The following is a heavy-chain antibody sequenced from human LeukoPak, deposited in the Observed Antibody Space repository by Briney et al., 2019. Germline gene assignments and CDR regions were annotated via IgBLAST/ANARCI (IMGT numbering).Heavy chain of an antibody. J-gene: IGHJ4*02. CDR1: GGSFSGYY. D-gene: IGHD3-3*01. CDR2: INHSGST. CDR3: ARVKRGRGVVID. V-gene: IGHV4-34*01. Sequence: SETLSLTCAVYGGSFSGYYWSWIRQPPGKGLEWIGEINHSGSTNYNPSLKSRVTISVDTSKNQFSLKLSSVTAADTAVYYCARVKRGRGVVIDWGQGTLVTVSS.